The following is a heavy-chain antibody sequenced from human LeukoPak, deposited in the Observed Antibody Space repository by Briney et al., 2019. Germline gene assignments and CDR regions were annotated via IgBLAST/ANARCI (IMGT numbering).Heavy chain of an antibody. CDR2: IKGKPDGGTA. Sequence: GGSLRLSCAASGLTFANARMNWVRQAPGKGLEWVGRIKGKPDGGTADYAASVMARFIISRDDSKNTVYLQMNSLREEDSGLYFCSTDRDWGQGTPVAVSS. V-gene: IGHV3-15*05. J-gene: IGHJ4*02. CDR3: STDRD. CDR1: GLTFANAR. D-gene: IGHD5-24*01.